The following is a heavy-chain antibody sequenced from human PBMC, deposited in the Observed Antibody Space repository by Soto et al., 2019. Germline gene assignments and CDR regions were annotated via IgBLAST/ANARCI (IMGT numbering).Heavy chain of an antibody. V-gene: IGHV3-23*01. Sequence: GSLRLSCAASGFTFSSYSMSWVRQAPGKGLEWVSGFRSSGDGGTTYYADSVKGRFTISRDNPKNTLFLQMNSLRAEDTAIYYCAKKVNSGPGSQYFDYWGQGTLVTVSS. J-gene: IGHJ4*02. CDR3: AKKVNSGPGSQYFDY. CDR2: FRSSGDGGTT. D-gene: IGHD3-10*01. CDR1: GFTFSSYS.